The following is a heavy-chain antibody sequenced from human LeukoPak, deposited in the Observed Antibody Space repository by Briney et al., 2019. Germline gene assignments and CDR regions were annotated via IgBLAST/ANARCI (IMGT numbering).Heavy chain of an antibody. J-gene: IGHJ6*04. CDR3: ARDGRYFDWFYSAYYYYYAMDV. CDR1: GFTFSSYW. D-gene: IGHD3-9*01. V-gene: IGHV3-74*01. Sequence: GGSLRLSCAASGFTFSSYWMHWVRQAPVKGLVWISRINSDGSSTSYADSVKGRFTTSRDNAKNTLYLQMNSLRAEDTAVYYCARDGRYFDWFYSAYYYYYAMDVWGKGTTVTVSS. CDR2: INSDGSST.